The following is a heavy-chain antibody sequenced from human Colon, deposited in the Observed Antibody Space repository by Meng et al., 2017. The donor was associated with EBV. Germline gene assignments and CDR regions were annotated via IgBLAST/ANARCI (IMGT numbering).Heavy chain of an antibody. CDR3: ARHVYGDSYGF. Sequence: HVQVSAPGLGQALEPRSLTGTVSGGSLDNSDYFWDWIRQPPGKGLEWIGSVRYSGTAYYNPSLTSRVTISVDTSKNQFSLNLSSLTAADTAVYYCARHVYGDSYGFWGQGTLVTVSS. D-gene: IGHD4-17*01. CDR1: GGSLDNSDYF. CDR2: VRYSGTA. J-gene: IGHJ4*02. V-gene: IGHV4-39*01.